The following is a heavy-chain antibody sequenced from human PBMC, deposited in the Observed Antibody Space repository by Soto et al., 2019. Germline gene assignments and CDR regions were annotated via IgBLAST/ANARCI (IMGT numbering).Heavy chain of an antibody. V-gene: IGHV3-21*02. CDR3: VRGSYGDYDS. CDR1: GCTFSAYT. J-gene: IGHJ5*01. Sequence: EVKLVESGGGLVKPGGSLRLSCAASGCTFSAYTMNWVRQAPGKGLEWVSSLDPSSTYIYYADSVKGRFTLSRDNAKNSLFLRLNSLRADDTALYYCVRGSYGDYDSWGQGTLVTVSS. CDR2: LDPSSTYI. D-gene: IGHD4-17*01.